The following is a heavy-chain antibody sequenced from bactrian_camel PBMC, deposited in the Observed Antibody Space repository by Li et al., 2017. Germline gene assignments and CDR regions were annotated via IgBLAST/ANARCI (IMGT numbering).Heavy chain of an antibody. CDR2: IDQGSGRT. J-gene: IGHJ4*01. V-gene: IGHV3S25*01. Sequence: QLVESGGGSVQAGGSLRLSCVASEFAYSSNCMAWFRQRPGNEREGIATIDQGSGRTTYADSVRGRFTISRDNAKNTLYLQMTNLKPEDTGMYYCVADGGDVAPEHPLLASAYNNWGQGTQVTVS. CDR1: EFAYSSNC. D-gene: IGHD7*01. CDR3: VADGGDVAPEHPLLASAYNN.